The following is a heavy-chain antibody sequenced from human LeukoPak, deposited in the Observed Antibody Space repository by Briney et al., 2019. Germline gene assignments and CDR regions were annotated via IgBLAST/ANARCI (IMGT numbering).Heavy chain of an antibody. CDR1: GFTFSSYW. CDR2: IKQDGSEK. D-gene: IGHD3-10*01. Sequence: GGSLRLSCAASGFTFSSYWMSWVRQTPGKGLEGVAFIKQDGSEKYYLDSVKGRFTISKDNAKNSLYLQMNSLRAEDTALYYCAKLGDLFDYWGQGTLVTASS. J-gene: IGHJ4*02. CDR3: AKLGDLFDY. V-gene: IGHV3-7*01.